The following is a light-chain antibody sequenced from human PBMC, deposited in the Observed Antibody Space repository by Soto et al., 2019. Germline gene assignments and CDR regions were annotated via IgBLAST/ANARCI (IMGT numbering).Light chain of an antibody. CDR1: QSIRTW. CDR2: DVS. Sequence: DIQMTQSPSTLSASVGDRVTITCRASQSIRTWLAWYQQKPGKAPKLLIFDVSTLERGVPSRFSGSGSGTEFTLTISSLQPDDFATYYCQQYYTYLTFGGGTRVDIK. J-gene: IGKJ4*01. V-gene: IGKV1-5*01. CDR3: QQYYTYLT.